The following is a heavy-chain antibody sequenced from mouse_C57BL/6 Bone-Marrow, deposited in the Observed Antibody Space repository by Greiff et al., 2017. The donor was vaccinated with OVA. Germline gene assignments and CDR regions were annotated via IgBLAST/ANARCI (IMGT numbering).Heavy chain of an antibody. CDR1: GYAFSSYW. CDR2: IYPGDGDT. D-gene: IGHD2-4*01. CDR3: ARWDYDGWYFDV. V-gene: IGHV1-80*01. Sequence: VKLQESGAELVKPGASVKISCKASGYAFSSYWMNWVKQRPGKGLEWIGQIYPGDGDTNYNGKFKGKATLTADKSSSTAYMQLSSLTSEDSAVYFCARWDYDGWYFDVWGTGTTVTVSS. J-gene: IGHJ1*03.